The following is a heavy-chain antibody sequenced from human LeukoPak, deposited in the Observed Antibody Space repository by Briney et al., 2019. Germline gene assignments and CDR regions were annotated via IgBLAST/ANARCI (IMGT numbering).Heavy chain of an antibody. V-gene: IGHV1-18*01. CDR1: LYTFTSYG. J-gene: IGHJ6*03. D-gene: IGHD3-3*01. CDR2: ISAYNGNT. Sequence: ASVKVSCKASLYTFTSYGISWVRQAPGQGLEWMGWISAYNGNTNYAQKLQGRVTMTTDTSTSTAYMELRSLRSDDTAVYYCARAYDFWSGPYYYYMDVWGKGTTVTVSS. CDR3: ARAYDFWSGPYYYYMDV.